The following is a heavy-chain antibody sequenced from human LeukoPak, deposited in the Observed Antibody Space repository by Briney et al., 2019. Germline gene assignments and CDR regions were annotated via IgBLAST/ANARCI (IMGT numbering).Heavy chain of an antibody. CDR3: AGHHPRNTVDF. J-gene: IGHJ4*02. D-gene: IGHD2/OR15-2a*01. Sequence: GSLRLSCAASGFTVSSRYMSWVRQPPGKGLEWIGYISHSGSTNYSPSLKSRVTISLDTSKNQFSLKLSSVTAADTAAYYCAGHHPRNTVDFWGQGTLVTVSS. CDR2: ISHSGST. CDR1: GFTVSSRY. V-gene: IGHV4-59*08.